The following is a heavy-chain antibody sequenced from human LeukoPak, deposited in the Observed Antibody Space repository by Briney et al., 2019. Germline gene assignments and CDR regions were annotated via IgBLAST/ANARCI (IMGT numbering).Heavy chain of an antibody. D-gene: IGHD3-10*01. Sequence: QPGGSLRLSCAASGFTFSSYAMSWVRQAPGKGLEWVSALSGSGGSTYYADSVKGRFTISRDNSKNTLYLQMNSLRAEDTAVYYCAKDATPLLLWFGESVFGYFDYWGQGTLVTVSS. J-gene: IGHJ4*02. CDR2: LSGSGGST. CDR1: GFTFSSYA. V-gene: IGHV3-23*01. CDR3: AKDATPLLLWFGESVFGYFDY.